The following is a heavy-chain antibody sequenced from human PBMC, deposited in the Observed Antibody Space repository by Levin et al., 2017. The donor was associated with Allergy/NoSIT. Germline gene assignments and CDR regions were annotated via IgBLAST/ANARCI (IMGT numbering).Heavy chain of an antibody. CDR2: LGSAGDT. Sequence: ESLKISCAASGFTFNSYDMHWVRHATGKGLEWVSSLGSAGDTYYPGSVKGRFTISRENAKNSLYLHMNSLRAGDTAVYYCVRSDEGGLDVWGQGTTVTVSS. CDR3: VRSDEGGLDV. CDR1: GFTFNSYD. J-gene: IGHJ6*02. V-gene: IGHV3-13*01.